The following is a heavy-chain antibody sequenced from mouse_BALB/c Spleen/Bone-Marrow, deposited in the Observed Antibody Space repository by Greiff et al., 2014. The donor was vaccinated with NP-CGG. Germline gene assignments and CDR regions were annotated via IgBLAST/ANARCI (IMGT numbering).Heavy chain of an antibody. CDR3: AREGTARTSSY. Sequence: QVQLQQPGPELVRPGTSVKVSCKASGYAFTNYLIEWVKQRPGQGLEWIGVINPGSGGSNYNEKFKGKATLTAGKSSNTAYMQLSSLTSDDSAVYFCAREGTARTSSYWGQGTTLTISS. D-gene: IGHD3-2*01. CDR2: INPGSGGS. V-gene: IGHV1-54*02. CDR1: GYAFTNYL. J-gene: IGHJ2*01.